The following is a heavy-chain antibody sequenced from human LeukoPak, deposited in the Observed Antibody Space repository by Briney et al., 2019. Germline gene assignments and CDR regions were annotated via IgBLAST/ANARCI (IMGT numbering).Heavy chain of an antibody. CDR2: ISYDGSEK. CDR1: GFTFSTYA. J-gene: IGHJ5*02. CDR3: AREYSSGWKNWFDP. D-gene: IGHD6-19*01. V-gene: IGHV3-30*04. Sequence: GGSLRLSCAASGFTFSTYAMHWVRQAPGKGLEWVGVISYDGSEKYYADPVRGRFTISRDNSKNTLYLQMSSLRSDDMAVYYCAREYSSGWKNWFDPWGQGTLVTVSS.